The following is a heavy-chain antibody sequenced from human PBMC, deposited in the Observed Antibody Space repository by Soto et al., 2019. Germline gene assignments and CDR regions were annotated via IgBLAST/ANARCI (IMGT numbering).Heavy chain of an antibody. Sequence: GGSLRLSCAASGFTFSSYSMNWVRQAPGKGLEWVSSISSSRSYIYYADSVKGRFTISRDTAKNSLYLQMNNLRAEDTAVYYGAREASVVDTAMGDAFDIWGQGTMVTVSS. V-gene: IGHV3-21*01. CDR1: GFTFSSYS. D-gene: IGHD5-18*01. J-gene: IGHJ3*02. CDR3: AREASVVDTAMGDAFDI. CDR2: ISSSRSYI.